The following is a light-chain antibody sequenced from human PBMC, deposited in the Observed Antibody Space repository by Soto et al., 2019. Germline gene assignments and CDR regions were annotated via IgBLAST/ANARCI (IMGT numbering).Light chain of an antibody. CDR3: QQYNDWPL. CDR1: HRVKSN. V-gene: IGKV3-15*01. Sequence: EIVMTQSPATLSVSPGERATLSCRASHRVKSNLAWYQQKPGQAPRLLIYGASTRATGIPARFSGSGSGTEFTLTISSLQSEDFAVYYCQQYNDWPLFGPGTKVDIK. CDR2: GAS. J-gene: IGKJ3*01.